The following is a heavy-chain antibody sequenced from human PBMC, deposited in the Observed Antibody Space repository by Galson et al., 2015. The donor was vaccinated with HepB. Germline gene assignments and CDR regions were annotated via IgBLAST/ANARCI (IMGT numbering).Heavy chain of an antibody. CDR3: ATIRWELNNWFDP. CDR2: FDPEDGET. Sequence: SVKVSCKDSGYTLTELSMHWVRQAPGKGLEWMGGFDPEDGETIYAQKFQGRVTMTEDTSTDTAYMELSSLRSGDTAVYYCATIRWELNNWFDPWGQGTLVTVSS. J-gene: IGHJ5*02. D-gene: IGHD1-26*01. V-gene: IGHV1-24*01. CDR1: GYTLTELS.